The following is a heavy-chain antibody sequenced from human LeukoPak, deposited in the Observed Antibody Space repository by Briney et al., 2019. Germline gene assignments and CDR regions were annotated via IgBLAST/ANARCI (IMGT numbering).Heavy chain of an antibody. D-gene: IGHD2-2*01. CDR1: GGTFSSHV. CDR3: ARVNGYCSSISCFLDY. J-gene: IGHJ4*02. CDR2: IIPIFGTA. V-gene: IGHV1-69*06. Sequence: ASVKVSCKTSGGTFSSHVISWVRQAPGQGLEWMGGIIPIFGTANYAQKFQGRVTITADKFTNKVYMELSSLRSDDTAIYSCARVNGYCSSISCFLDYWGQGTLVTVSS.